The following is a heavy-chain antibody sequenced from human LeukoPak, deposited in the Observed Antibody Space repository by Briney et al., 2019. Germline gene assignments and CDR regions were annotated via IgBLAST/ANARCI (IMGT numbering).Heavy chain of an antibody. CDR1: GGSFSGYY. J-gene: IGHJ6*02. D-gene: IGHD3-16*02. Sequence: SETLSLTCAVYGGSFSGYYWSWIRQPPGKGLEWVGEINHSGSTNYNPSLKSRVTISVDTSKNQFSLKLSSVTAADTAVYYCARVKSYDYVWGSYRYASEGMDVWGQGTTVTVSS. CDR3: ARVKSYDYVWGSYRYASEGMDV. V-gene: IGHV4-34*01. CDR2: INHSGST.